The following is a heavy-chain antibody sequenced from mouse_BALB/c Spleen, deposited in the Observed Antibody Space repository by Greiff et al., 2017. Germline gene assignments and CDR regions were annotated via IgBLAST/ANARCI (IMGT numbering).Heavy chain of an antibody. CDR3: AKKPRGDYDGFAY. Sequence: VKLQESGPSLVQPSQSLSITCTVSGFSLTSYGVHWVRQSPGKGLEWLGVIWRGGSTDYNAAFMSRLSITKDNSKSQVFFKMNSLQADDTAIYYCAKKPRGDYDGFAYWGQGTLVTVSA. CDR1: GFSLTSYG. D-gene: IGHD2-4*01. CDR2: IWRGGST. V-gene: IGHV2-5-1*01. J-gene: IGHJ3*01.